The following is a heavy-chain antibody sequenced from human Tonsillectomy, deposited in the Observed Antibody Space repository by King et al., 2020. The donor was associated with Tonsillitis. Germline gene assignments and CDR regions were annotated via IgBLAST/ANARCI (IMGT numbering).Heavy chain of an antibody. CDR3: ARAPPCGDYAWFDP. CDR1: GGSFSGYY. V-gene: IGHV4-34*01. J-gene: IGHJ5*02. Sequence: VQLQQWGAGLLKPSETLSLTCAVYGGSFSGYYWSWIRQPPGKGLEWIGEINHSGSTNYNPSLKSRVTISVDTSKNQFSLKLSSVTAADTAVYYCARAPPCGDYAWFDPWGQGTLVPVSS. D-gene: IGHD4-17*01. CDR2: INHSGST.